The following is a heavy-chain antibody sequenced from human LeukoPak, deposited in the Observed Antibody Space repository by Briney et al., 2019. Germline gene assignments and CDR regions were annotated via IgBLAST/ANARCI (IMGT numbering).Heavy chain of an antibody. J-gene: IGHJ6*02. V-gene: IGHV1-69*13. CDR3: ASNKFYYYYGMDV. Sequence: GASVKVSCKASGGTFSSYAISWVRQAPGQGLEWMGGIIPIFGTANYAQKFQGRVTITADESTSTAYMELSSLRSEDTAVYYCASNKFYYYYGMDVWGQGTTVTVSS. CDR1: GGTFSSYA. D-gene: IGHD2/OR15-2a*01. CDR2: IIPIFGTA.